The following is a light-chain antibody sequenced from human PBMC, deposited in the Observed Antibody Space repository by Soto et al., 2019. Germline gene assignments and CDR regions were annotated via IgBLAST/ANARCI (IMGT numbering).Light chain of an antibody. CDR3: QQYSNYEWT. V-gene: IGKV1-5*03. CDR2: KAS. Sequence: DLQMTQSPSTLSASVGDRVTITCRASQSINMWLAWYQQKPGKAPNLLIYKASSLERGVPSRFSGSGSGTEFTLTITSLQPNDFATYYCQQYSNYEWTFGQGTKVEIK. J-gene: IGKJ1*01. CDR1: QSINMW.